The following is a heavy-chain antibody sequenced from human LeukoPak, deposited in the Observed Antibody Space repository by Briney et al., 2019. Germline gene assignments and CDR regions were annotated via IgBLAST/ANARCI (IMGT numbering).Heavy chain of an antibody. CDR1: GGSISSGGYY. V-gene: IGHV4-30-2*01. Sequence: PSETLSLTCTVSGGSISSGGYYWSWIPQPPGKGLEWFGYSCRSGSTYYNPSLKRRVTISIDTSKNQFSLKLSSVTAADTAVYYCARANGGYELGYFDYWGQGTLVTVSS. D-gene: IGHD5-12*01. CDR3: ARANGGYELGYFDY. CDR2: SCRSGST. J-gene: IGHJ4*02.